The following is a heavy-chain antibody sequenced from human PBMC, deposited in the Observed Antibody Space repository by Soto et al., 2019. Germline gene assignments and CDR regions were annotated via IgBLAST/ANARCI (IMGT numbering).Heavy chain of an antibody. CDR1: GDSVSSDSCY. Sequence: SETLSLTCTVSGDSVSSDSCYWTWIRHPPGKGLEWIGYISSSGSTKYNPSLKSRVTISLDTSSNQFSLELTSVTAADTAIYYCARDIRGYSRAFDYWGQGTLVTVSS. CDR2: ISSSGST. D-gene: IGHD5-18*01. J-gene: IGHJ4*02. V-gene: IGHV4-61*01. CDR3: ARDIRGYSRAFDY.